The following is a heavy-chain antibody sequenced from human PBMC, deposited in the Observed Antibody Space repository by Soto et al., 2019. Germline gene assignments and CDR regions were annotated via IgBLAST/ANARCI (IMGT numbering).Heavy chain of an antibody. CDR3: ARGAKGAYDLDWFDP. V-gene: IGHV1-69*01. CDR1: GGTFSSYA. J-gene: IGHJ5*02. Sequence: QVQLVQSGAEVKKPGSSVKVSCKASGGTFSSYAISWVRQAPGQGLEWMGGIIPIFGTVNYAQKFQGRVTITADESTITAYMELSGLRAEDTGVYYCARGAKGAYDLDWFDPWGQGTLVTVSS. CDR2: IIPIFGTV. D-gene: IGHD3-3*01.